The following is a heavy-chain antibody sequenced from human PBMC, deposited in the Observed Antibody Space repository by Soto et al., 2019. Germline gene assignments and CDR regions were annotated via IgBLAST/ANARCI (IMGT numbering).Heavy chain of an antibody. J-gene: IGHJ4*02. V-gene: IGHV4-4*02. CDR1: GGCISSSNW. CDR2: IYHSGST. D-gene: IGHD6-6*01. CDR3: ARRIAPRPRGEFDY. Sequence: PSETLYLTCAVSGGCISSSNWWSWVRQPPGKGLEWIGEIYHSGSTNYNPSLKSRVTISVDKSKNQFSLKLSSVTAADTAVYYCARRIAPRPRGEFDYWCQGTLVTVSS.